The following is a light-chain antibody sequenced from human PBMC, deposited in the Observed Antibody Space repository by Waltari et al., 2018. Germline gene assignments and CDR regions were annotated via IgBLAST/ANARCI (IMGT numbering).Light chain of an antibody. Sequence: QSALTQPASVSGSPGQSITISCTGTSSDVGRSNFVSWYQQTPGQAPQLIIYEVNKRPSGVSNRLSGSKSGNTASLTISGLQAEDESDYYCCSYAGRSTWVFGGGTKVTVL. CDR2: EVN. V-gene: IGLV2-23*02. CDR1: SSDVGRSNF. J-gene: IGLJ3*02. CDR3: CSYAGRSTWV.